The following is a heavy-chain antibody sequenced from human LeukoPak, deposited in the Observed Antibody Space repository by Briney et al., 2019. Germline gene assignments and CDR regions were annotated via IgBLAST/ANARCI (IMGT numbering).Heavy chain of an antibody. J-gene: IGHJ6*03. CDR3: ARAVDVTTGYYYMDV. CDR2: INHSGST. CDR1: GGSFSGYY. Sequence: SETLSLTCAVYGGSFSGYYWSWIRQPPGQGLEWIGEINHSGSTNYNPSLKSRVTISVDTSKNQFSLKLSSVTAADTAVYYCARAVDVTTGYYYMDVWGKGTTVTVSS. V-gene: IGHV4-34*01. D-gene: IGHD4-17*01.